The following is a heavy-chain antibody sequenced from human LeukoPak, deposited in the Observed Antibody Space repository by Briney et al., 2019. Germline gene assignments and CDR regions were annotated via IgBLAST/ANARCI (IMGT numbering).Heavy chain of an antibody. CDR1: GSSFTNYW. CDR3: ARRTITTEYFDF. J-gene: IGHJ4*02. Sequence: GESLQISCKGSGSSFTNYWIGWVRPMPGKGLEWMGIIYPGDSDTRYSPSFQGQVTISADKSISTAYLQWSSLKASDTAMYYCARRTITTEYFDFWGQGTLVTVSS. CDR2: IYPGDSDT. V-gene: IGHV5-51*01. D-gene: IGHD4-11*01.